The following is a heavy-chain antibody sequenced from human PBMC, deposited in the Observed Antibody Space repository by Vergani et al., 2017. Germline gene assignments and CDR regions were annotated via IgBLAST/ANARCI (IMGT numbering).Heavy chain of an antibody. Sequence: QVQLVESGGGVVQPGGSLRLSCAASGFTFSSYGMHWVRQAPGKGLEWVAFIRYDGSNKYYADSVKGRFTISRDNSKNTLYLQMNSLRAEDTAVYYCAKSPYDILTGYLVFDYWGQGSLVTVSS. D-gene: IGHD3-9*01. CDR2: IRYDGSNK. CDR3: AKSPYDILTGYLVFDY. V-gene: IGHV3-30*02. CDR1: GFTFSSYG. J-gene: IGHJ4*02.